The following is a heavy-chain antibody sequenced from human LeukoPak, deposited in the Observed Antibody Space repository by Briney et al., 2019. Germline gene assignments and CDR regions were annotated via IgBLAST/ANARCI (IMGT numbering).Heavy chain of an antibody. D-gene: IGHD7-27*01. CDR1: GGTSSSYA. Sequence: SVKVSCKASGGTSSSYAISWVRQAPGQGLEWMGRIIPILGTANYAQKFQGRVTITTDESTSTAYMELSSLRSVDTAVYYCARENPNWGSIQLDYWGQGTLVTVSS. V-gene: IGHV1-69*11. CDR2: IIPILGTA. CDR3: ARENPNWGSIQLDY. J-gene: IGHJ4*02.